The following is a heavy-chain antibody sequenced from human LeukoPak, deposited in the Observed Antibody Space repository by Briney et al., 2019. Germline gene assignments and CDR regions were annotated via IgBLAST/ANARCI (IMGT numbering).Heavy chain of an antibody. V-gene: IGHV4-59*08. CDR1: GGSITGYY. J-gene: IGHJ4*02. D-gene: IGHD3-10*01. Sequence: SETLSLTCTVSGGSITGYYWSWIRQPPGKGLEWIDYISYSGSTNYNPSLKSRVTMSVETSKNQFSLRLSSVTAADTAVYYCARHGSSYSFDCWGQGTLVTVSS. CDR2: ISYSGST. CDR3: ARHGSSYSFDC.